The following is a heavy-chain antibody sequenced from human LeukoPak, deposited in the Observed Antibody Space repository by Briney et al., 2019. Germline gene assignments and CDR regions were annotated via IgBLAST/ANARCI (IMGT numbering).Heavy chain of an antibody. Sequence: GASVKVSCKASGYTFTSYGISWVRQAPGQGGEWMGWISAYNDNTHYAQNLQGRVTMTTDTSTSTAYMELRSLRSDDTAVYYCARRRYYGSGSHYYYYYMDVWGKGTTVTVSS. CDR2: ISAYNDNT. D-gene: IGHD3-10*01. CDR1: GYTFTSYG. V-gene: IGHV1-18*01. J-gene: IGHJ6*03. CDR3: ARRRYYGSGSHYYYYYMDV.